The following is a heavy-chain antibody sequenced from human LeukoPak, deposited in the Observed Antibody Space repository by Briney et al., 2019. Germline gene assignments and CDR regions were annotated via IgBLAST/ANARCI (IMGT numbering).Heavy chain of an antibody. Sequence: KPSETLSLTCTVSGGSISSSSYYWGWIRQPPGKGLEWIGSIYYSGSTYYNPSLKSRVTISVDTSKNQFSLKLSSVTAADTAVYYCAKEGILGYYYDSSGHYYFDYWGQGTLVTVSS. CDR2: IYYSGST. CDR1: GGSISSSSYY. CDR3: AKEGILGYYYDSSGHYYFDY. J-gene: IGHJ4*02. D-gene: IGHD3-22*01. V-gene: IGHV4-39*02.